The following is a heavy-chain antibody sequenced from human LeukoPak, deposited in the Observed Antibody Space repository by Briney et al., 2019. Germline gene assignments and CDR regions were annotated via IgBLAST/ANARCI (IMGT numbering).Heavy chain of an antibody. D-gene: IGHD4-11*01. J-gene: IGHJ6*03. CDR3: ASVTMTTHYMDV. Sequence: PSETLSLTCTVSGGSISSYFWSWIRQPPGKGLEWIGYIYYSGSTNYNPSPKSRVTISVDTSKNQFSLKLSSVTAADTAVYYCASVTMTTHYMDVWGKGTTVTVSS. CDR2: IYYSGST. V-gene: IGHV4-59*01. CDR1: GGSISSYF.